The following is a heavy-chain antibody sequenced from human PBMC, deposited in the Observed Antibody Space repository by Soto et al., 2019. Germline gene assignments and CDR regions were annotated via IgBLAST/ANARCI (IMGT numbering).Heavy chain of an antibody. CDR2: IYYSGST. CDR1: GGSVSSGAHY. CDR3: ARARLRAVYAFDI. Sequence: SETLSLTCTVSGGSVSSGAHYWTWIRQRHGKGLEWIGYIYYSGSTYYSPSLKSRLSISLDTSKNKFSLRLSSVTAAHTAMYYCARARLRAVYAFDIWGQGTMVT. J-gene: IGHJ3*02. D-gene: IGHD5-12*01. V-gene: IGHV4-31*03.